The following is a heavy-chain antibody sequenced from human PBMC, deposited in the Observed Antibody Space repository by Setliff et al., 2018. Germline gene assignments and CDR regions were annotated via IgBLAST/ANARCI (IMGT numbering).Heavy chain of an antibody. CDR3: AREAPGYAFDI. CDR1: GGSISSGDYY. Sequence: SETLFLTCTVSGGSISSGDYYWSWIRQPPGKGLEWIGYIYYSGSNYYNPSLKSRVTISVDTSKNQFSLKLSSVTAADTAVYYCAREAPGYAFDIWGQGTMVTVSS. V-gene: IGHV4-30-4*08. D-gene: IGHD1-1*01. CDR2: IYYSGSN. J-gene: IGHJ3*02.